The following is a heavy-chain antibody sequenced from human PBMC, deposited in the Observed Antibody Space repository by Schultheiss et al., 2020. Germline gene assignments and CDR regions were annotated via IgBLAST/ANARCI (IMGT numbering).Heavy chain of an antibody. J-gene: IGHJ4*02. Sequence: GESLKISCAASGFTFSSYGMHWVRQAPGKGLEWVAVISYDGSNKYYADSVKGRFTISRDNSKNTLYLQMNSLRAEDTAVYYCAKRGYYGSGSYFDYWGQGTLVTVSS. CDR3: AKRGYYGSGSYFDY. CDR2: ISYDGSNK. CDR1: GFTFSSYG. V-gene: IGHV3-33*05. D-gene: IGHD3-10*01.